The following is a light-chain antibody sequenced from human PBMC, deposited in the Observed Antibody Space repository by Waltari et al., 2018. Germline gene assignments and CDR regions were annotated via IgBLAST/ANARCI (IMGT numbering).Light chain of an antibody. V-gene: IGKV3-11*01. CDR1: QSVGKF. Sequence: EVVLTQSPVTLSLSPGDRPTLSCTASQSVGKFVAWYQKKPGQAPRLLIYDAANRATGIPVTFSGSGSGTDFTLTISSVQPEDFALYFCQQRSDWPPSITFGQGTRLEI. CDR2: DAA. CDR3: QQRSDWPPSIT. J-gene: IGKJ5*01.